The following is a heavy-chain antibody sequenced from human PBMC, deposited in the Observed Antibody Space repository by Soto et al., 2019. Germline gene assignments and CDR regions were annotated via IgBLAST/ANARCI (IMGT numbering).Heavy chain of an antibody. D-gene: IGHD2-2*01. CDR1: GASVSSNSAA. CDR3: ARDRIVVVPAAILYYYYYRMDV. J-gene: IGHJ6*02. Sequence: SQTLSLTCAISGASVSSNSAAWNWIRQSPSRGLEWLGRTYYRSKWYNDYAVSVKSRITINPDTSKNQFSLQLNSVTPEDTAVYYCARDRIVVVPAAILYYYYYRMDVWGQGTTVTVSS. V-gene: IGHV6-1*01. CDR2: TYYRSKWYN.